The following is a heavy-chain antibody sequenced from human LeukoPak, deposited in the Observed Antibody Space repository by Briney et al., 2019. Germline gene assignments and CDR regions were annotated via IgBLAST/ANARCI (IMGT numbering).Heavy chain of an antibody. J-gene: IGHJ4*02. V-gene: IGHV5-51*01. CDR2: IYPGDSDT. Sequence: GESLKISCKGSGYSFTSYWIGWVRQMPGKGLEWMGIIYPGDSDTRYSPSFQGQVTISADKSISTAYLQWSSLKASDTAMYYCARHPYYYDSSGSYCFDYWGQGTLVTVSS. D-gene: IGHD3-22*01. CDR1: GYSFTSYW. CDR3: ARHPYYYDSSGSYCFDY.